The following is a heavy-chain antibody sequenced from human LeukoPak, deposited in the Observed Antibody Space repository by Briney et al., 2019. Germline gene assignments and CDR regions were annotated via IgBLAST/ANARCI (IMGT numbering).Heavy chain of an antibody. Sequence: ASVKVSCKASGYTFTGYYMHWVRQATGQGLEWMGWINPNSGGTNYAQKFQGRVTMTRDTSISTAYMELSRLRSDDTAVYYCARVEMGYDFWSGYYYYYYGMDVWGQGTTVTVSS. CDR1: GYTFTGYY. CDR3: ARVEMGYDFWSGYYYYYYGMDV. CDR2: INPNSGGT. J-gene: IGHJ6*02. V-gene: IGHV1-2*02. D-gene: IGHD3-3*01.